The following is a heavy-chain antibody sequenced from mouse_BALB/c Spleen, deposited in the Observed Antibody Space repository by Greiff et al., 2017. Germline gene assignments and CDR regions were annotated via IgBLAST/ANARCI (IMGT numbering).Heavy chain of an antibody. CDR1: GFTFSSYA. V-gene: IGHV5-6-5*01. CDR2: ISSGGST. D-gene: IGHD2-10*01. Sequence: EVQVVESGGGLVQPGGSLKLSCAASGFTFSSYAMSWVRQTPEKRLEWVASISSGGSTYYPDSVKGRFTISRDNARNILYLQMSSLRSEDTAMYYCARGPLLPPGYAMDYWGQGTSVTVSS. J-gene: IGHJ4*01. CDR3: ARGPLLPPGYAMDY.